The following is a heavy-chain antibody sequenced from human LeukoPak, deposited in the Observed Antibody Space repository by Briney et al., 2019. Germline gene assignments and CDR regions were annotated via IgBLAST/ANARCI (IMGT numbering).Heavy chain of an antibody. J-gene: IGHJ5*02. CDR2: IYYSGST. D-gene: IGHD3-10*01. CDR3: ARWGEYGSGSYYNQVPNWFDP. V-gene: IGHV4-61*01. Sequence: PSEPLSLTCTVSGASVSSASYWSWIRQPPGKGVEWIGYIYYSGSTNYNPSLKSRVTISVDTSKNQFSLKLSSVTAADTAVYYCARWGEYGSGSYYNQVPNWFDPWGQGTLVTVSS. CDR1: GASVSSASY.